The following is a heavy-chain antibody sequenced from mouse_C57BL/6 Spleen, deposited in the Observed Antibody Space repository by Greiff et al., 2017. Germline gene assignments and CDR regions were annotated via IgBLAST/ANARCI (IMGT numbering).Heavy chain of an antibody. Sequence: DVHLVESGGGLVKPGGSLKLSCAASGFTFSSYAMSWVRQTPEKRLEWVATISDGGSYTYYPDNVKGRFTISRDNAKNNLYLQMSHLKSEDTAMYYCSRSLYSKGAMDYWGQGTSVTVSS. CDR1: GFTFSSYA. CDR2: ISDGGSYT. V-gene: IGHV5-4*01. J-gene: IGHJ4*01. CDR3: SRSLYSKGAMDY. D-gene: IGHD2-5*01.